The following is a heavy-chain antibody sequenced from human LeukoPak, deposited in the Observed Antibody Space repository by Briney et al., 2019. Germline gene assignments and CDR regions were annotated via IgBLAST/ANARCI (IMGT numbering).Heavy chain of an antibody. D-gene: IGHD3-10*01. V-gene: IGHV3-23*01. CDR3: AKGDYYGSGSTFKNGMDV. CDR2: VTASAGNT. Sequence: GGTLRLSCAASGFTFSSYAMSWVRQAPGKGLEWVSAVTASAGNTYYADSVKGRFTISRDNSKNTLYLQVNSLRAEDTAVYYCAKGDYYGSGSTFKNGMDVWGQGTTVTVSS. J-gene: IGHJ6*02. CDR1: GFTFSSYA.